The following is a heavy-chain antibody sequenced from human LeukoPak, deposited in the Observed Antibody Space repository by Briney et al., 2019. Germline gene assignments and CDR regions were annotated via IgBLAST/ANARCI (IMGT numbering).Heavy chain of an antibody. D-gene: IGHD1-20*01. CDR1: GFTFSSYW. Sequence: GGSLRLSCAASGFTFSSYWMSWVRQAPGKGLEWVANIKQDGSEKYYVDSVKGRFTISRDNSKNTLYLQMNSLRAEDTAVYYCAKDLRITGRYYFDYWGQGTLVTVSS. V-gene: IGHV3-7*03. CDR2: IKQDGSEK. CDR3: AKDLRITGRYYFDY. J-gene: IGHJ4*02.